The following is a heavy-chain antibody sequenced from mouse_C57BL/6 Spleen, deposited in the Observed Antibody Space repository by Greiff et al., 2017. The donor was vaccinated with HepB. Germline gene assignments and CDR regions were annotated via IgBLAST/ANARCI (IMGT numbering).Heavy chain of an antibody. CDR1: GYTFTSYG. J-gene: IGHJ1*03. Sequence: EVQVVESGAELVRPGSSVKMSCKTSGYTFTSYGINWVKQRPGQGLEWIGYIYIGNGYTEYNEKFKGKATLTSDTSSSTAYMQLSSLTSEDSAIYFCARFAYYYGSSYWYFDVWGTGTTVTVSS. CDR2: IYIGNGYT. CDR3: ARFAYYYGSSYWYFDV. D-gene: IGHD1-1*01. V-gene: IGHV1-58*01.